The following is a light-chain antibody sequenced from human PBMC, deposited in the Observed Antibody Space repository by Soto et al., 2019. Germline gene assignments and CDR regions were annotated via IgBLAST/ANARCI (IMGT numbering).Light chain of an antibody. Sequence: EIVMTQSPATLSVSPGERATLSCRASQSVSSNLAWYQQKPCQAPRLLIYGASTRATGIPARFSGSGSGTEFTLTISSVQSEDFAVYYCQQYNNWPPSFTFGPGTKVDIK. J-gene: IGKJ3*01. CDR2: GAS. CDR1: QSVSSN. V-gene: IGKV3-15*01. CDR3: QQYNNWPPSFT.